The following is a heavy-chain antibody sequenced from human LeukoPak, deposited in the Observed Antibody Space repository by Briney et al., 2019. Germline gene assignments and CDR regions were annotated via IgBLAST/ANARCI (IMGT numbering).Heavy chain of an antibody. CDR2: IYPGDSDT. D-gene: IGHD4-17*01. Sequence: GESLQISCKGSGYSFTSYWIGWVRQRPGKGLEWMGTIYPGDSDTTYSPSFQGQVTISADKSISTAYLQWSSLKASDTAMYYCARREGYGEFDCWGQGTLVTVSS. CDR1: GYSFTSYW. CDR3: ARREGYGEFDC. V-gene: IGHV5-51*01. J-gene: IGHJ4*02.